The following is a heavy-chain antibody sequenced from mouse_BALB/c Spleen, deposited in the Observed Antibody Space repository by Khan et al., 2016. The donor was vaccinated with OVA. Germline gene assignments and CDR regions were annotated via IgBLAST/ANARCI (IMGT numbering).Heavy chain of an antibody. J-gene: IGHJ2*01. Sequence: EVQLQQSGPELVRPGASVKISCTASGYSFTGYFMNWVMQSHGKSLEWIGRINPHIGETFYNQRFKDKATLTVDESSSTAHMELRSLASEDSAVYYCTRSYSSDFDYWGQGTTLTVSS. D-gene: IGHD2-12*01. CDR3: TRSYSSDFDY. CDR1: GYSFTGYF. CDR2: INPHIGET. V-gene: IGHV1-20*02.